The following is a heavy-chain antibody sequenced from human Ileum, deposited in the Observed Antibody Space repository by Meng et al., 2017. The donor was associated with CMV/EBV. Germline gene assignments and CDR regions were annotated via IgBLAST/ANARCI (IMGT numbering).Heavy chain of an antibody. CDR2: MNPNDGGT. CDR3: ARLRGYCTSISCSALIY. J-gene: IGHJ4*02. Sequence: ASVKVSCKASGYTFTDFYVHWVRQAPGQGLEWLGYMNPNDGGTNYAQKFQGRVTMTRDTSISTSYMELSSLRSDDTAVYYCARLRGYCTSISCSALIYWGQGTLVTVSS. D-gene: IGHD2-2*01. V-gene: IGHV1-2*02. CDR1: GYTFTDFY.